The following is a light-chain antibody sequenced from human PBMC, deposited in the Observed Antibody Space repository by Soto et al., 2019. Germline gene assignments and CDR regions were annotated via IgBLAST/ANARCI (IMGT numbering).Light chain of an antibody. CDR3: QQYNNWPPLT. Sequence: EIVMTQSPATLSVSPGERATLSCRASQRISSNLAWYQQKPGQGPRLLIYGASTRATGIPARFSGSGAGTEFTLTISSLQSEDFAVYYCQQYNNWPPLTFGGGTKVEIK. CDR1: QRISSN. J-gene: IGKJ4*01. V-gene: IGKV3-15*01. CDR2: GAS.